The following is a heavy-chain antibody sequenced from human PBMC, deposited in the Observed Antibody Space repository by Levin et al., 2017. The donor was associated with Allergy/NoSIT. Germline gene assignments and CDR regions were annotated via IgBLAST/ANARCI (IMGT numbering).Heavy chain of an antibody. J-gene: IGHJ4*02. CDR2: VYYTGST. CDR3: ARGYYDRSGSSNPFDS. V-gene: IGHV4-59*01. Sequence: SSETLSLTCTVSGGSISGYYWSWLRQPPGKGLEWIGYVYYTGSTSYHPSLKSRVTIPVDTSKNQFSLKLSSVTAADTAVYYCARGYYDRSGSSNPFDSWGQGALVTVSS. D-gene: IGHD3-22*01. CDR1: GGSISGYY.